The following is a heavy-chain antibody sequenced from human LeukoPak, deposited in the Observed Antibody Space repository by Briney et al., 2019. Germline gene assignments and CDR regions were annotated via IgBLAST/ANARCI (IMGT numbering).Heavy chain of an antibody. V-gene: IGHV3-66*01. D-gene: IGHD3-3*01. Sequence: GRSLRLSCAASGFTVSSNYMSWVRQAPGKGLEWVSVIYSGGSTYYADSVKGRFTISRDNSKNTLYLQMNSLRAEDTAVYYCASSAYYDFYGMDVWGQGTTVTVSS. CDR1: GFTVSSNY. CDR3: ASSAYYDFYGMDV. J-gene: IGHJ6*02. CDR2: IYSGGST.